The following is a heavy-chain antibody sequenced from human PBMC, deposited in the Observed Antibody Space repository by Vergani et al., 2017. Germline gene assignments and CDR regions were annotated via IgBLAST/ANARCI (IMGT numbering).Heavy chain of an antibody. CDR1: GFTFSSYE. J-gene: IGHJ3*02. V-gene: IGHV3-48*03. CDR2: ISSSGSTI. D-gene: IGHD3-22*01. Sequence: EVQLVESGGGLVQPGGSLRLSCAASGFTFSSYEMNWVRQAPGKGLEWVSYISSSGSTIYYADSVKGRFTISRDNAKNSLYLQMNSLRAEDTAVYYCPTAMIVVVSLKRRGEIDAFDIWGQGTMVTVSS. CDR3: PTAMIVVVSLKRRGEIDAFDI.